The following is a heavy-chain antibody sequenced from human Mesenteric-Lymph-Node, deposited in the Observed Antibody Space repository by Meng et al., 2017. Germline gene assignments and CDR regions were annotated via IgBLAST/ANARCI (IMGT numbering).Heavy chain of an antibody. Sequence: EVQLVESGGGLVQSGGSLRLSCAAAGFTVSSNSMSWVRQAPGKGLEWVSVITAAGITYYADSVKGRFSISRDTSKNTVYLQMNSPRAEDTAIYYCAKLVRNWGPGTLVTAPQ. CDR3: AKLVRN. J-gene: IGHJ4*02. CDR2: ITAAGIT. V-gene: IGHV3-23*04. CDR1: GFTVSSNS.